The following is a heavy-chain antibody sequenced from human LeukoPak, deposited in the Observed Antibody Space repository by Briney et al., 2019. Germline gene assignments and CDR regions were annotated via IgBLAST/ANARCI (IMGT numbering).Heavy chain of an antibody. CDR1: GDSVSSKSAT. D-gene: IGHD3-16*01. V-gene: IGHV6-1*01. J-gene: IGHJ4*02. CDR2: TYYRSKWYS. Sequence: SQILSLTCVISGDSVSSKSATWSWVRQSPSRGLEWLGRTYYRSKWYSDYAVSVKSRMTINPDTSRNQFSLQLNSVTSEDTAVYYCARDGSPFTITSVFDFWGQGTLVTVSS. CDR3: ARDGSPFTITSVFDF.